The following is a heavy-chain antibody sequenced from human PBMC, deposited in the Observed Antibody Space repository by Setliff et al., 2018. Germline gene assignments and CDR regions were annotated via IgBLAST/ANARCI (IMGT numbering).Heavy chain of an antibody. V-gene: IGHV4-61*09. CDR1: GDSISSGTYY. Sequence: SETLSLTCTVSGDSISSGTYYWSYWTWIRQPAGKGLEWIGHIYTGGSTNYNPSLKSRVTISVDTSKNQFSLKLSSVTAADTAVYYCARKKTVYWYYGMDVWGQGTTVTVSS. D-gene: IGHD2-15*01. CDR3: ARKKTVYWYYGMDV. J-gene: IGHJ6*02. CDR2: IYTGGST.